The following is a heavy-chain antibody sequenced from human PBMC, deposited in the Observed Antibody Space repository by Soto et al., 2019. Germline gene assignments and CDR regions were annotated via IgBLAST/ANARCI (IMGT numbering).Heavy chain of an antibody. D-gene: IGHD6-19*01. J-gene: IGHJ1*01. V-gene: IGHV3-23*01. CDR3: AKTSGYSSGWNEYFQH. Sequence: PGGSLRLSCAASGFTFSSYAMSWVRQAPGKGLEWVSAISGSGGSTYYADSVKGRFTISRDNSKNTLYLQMNSLRAEDTAVYYCAKTSGYSSGWNEYFQHWGQGTLVTVSS. CDR1: GFTFSSYA. CDR2: ISGSGGST.